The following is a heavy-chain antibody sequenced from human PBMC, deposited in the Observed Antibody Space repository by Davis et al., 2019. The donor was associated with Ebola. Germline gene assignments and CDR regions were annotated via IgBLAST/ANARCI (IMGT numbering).Heavy chain of an antibody. Sequence: SETLSLTCTVSGGSISSSSYYWGWIRQPPGKGLEWIGNIYYSGSTYYNPSLKSRVTISVDTSKNQFSLKLSSVTAADTAVYYCARVDYDCWSGYNWFDPWGKGTLVTVSS. J-gene: IGHJ5*02. CDR2: IYYSGST. D-gene: IGHD3-3*01. V-gene: IGHV4-39*07. CDR3: ARVDYDCWSGYNWFDP. CDR1: GGSISSSSYY.